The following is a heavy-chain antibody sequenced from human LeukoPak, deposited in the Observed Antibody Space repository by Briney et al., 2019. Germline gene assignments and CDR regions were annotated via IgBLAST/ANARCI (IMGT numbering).Heavy chain of an antibody. CDR3: AREGAVGATTWYFDY. CDR1: GGSISSYY. Sequence: SETLSLTCTVAGGSISSYYWSWIRQPPGKGLEWIGYIYYSGSTNYNPSLKSRVTISVDTSKNQFSLKLSSVTAVDTAVYYCAREGAVGATTWYFDYWGQGALVTVSS. CDR2: IYYSGST. J-gene: IGHJ4*02. D-gene: IGHD1-26*01. V-gene: IGHV4-59*01.